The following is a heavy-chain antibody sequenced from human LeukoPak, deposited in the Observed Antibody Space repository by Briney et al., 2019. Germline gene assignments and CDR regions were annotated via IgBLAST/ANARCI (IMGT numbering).Heavy chain of an antibody. CDR1: GFTFGDYA. V-gene: IGHV3-49*04. Sequence: GGSLRLSCTASGFTFGDYAMSWVRQAPGKGLEWVGCIRSKAYGGTTEYAASGKGRFTISRDDSKSIAYLQMNSLKTEDTAVYYCARGLMVYGHPELGYWGQGTLVTVSS. CDR2: IRSKAYGGTT. D-gene: IGHD2-8*01. CDR3: ARGLMVYGHPELGY. J-gene: IGHJ4*02.